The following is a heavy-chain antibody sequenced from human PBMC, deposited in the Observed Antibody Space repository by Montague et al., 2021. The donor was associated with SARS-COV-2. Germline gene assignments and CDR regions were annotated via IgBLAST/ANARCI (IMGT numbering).Heavy chain of an antibody. D-gene: IGHD3-3*01. Sequence: SETLSLTCAVYGGSFSGYYWSWIRQPPGKGLEWIGEINHSRSTKYNPSLKSRVTISVDTSKNQFSLKLSSVTAADTAVYYCASLPSSITIFGVVKGYYFDHWGQGTLVTVSS. V-gene: IGHV4-34*01. CDR1: GGSFSGYY. CDR3: ASLPSSITIFGVVKGYYFDH. CDR2: INHSRST. J-gene: IGHJ4*02.